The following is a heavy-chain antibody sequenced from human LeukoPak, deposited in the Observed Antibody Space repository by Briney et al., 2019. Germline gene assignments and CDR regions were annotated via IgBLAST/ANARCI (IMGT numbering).Heavy chain of an antibody. Sequence: ASETVSCKASGYTFTSYYMHWVRQAPRQGLEWMGISNPSGGSTSYAQKFHGRVTMTRDMSTSTVYMELSSLRSEDTAVYYCARDFQPGDTAMTSFDYWGQGTLVTVSS. V-gene: IGHV1-46*01. CDR1: GYTFTSYY. CDR3: ARDFQPGDTAMTSFDY. CDR2: SNPSGGST. D-gene: IGHD5-18*01. J-gene: IGHJ4*02.